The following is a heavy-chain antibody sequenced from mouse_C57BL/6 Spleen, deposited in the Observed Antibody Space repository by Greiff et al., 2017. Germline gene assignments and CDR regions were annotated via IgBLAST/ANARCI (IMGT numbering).Heavy chain of an antibody. Sequence: QVQLQQSGAELVRPGASVTLSCKASGYTFTDYEMHWVKQTPVHGLAWIGAIDPETGGTASNQKFKGKAILTADKSSSTAYMELRSLTSEDSAVYYCTREEEWWSAYWGQGTLVTVSA. CDR3: TREEEWWSAY. D-gene: IGHD1-1*02. CDR2: IDPETGGT. CDR1: GYTFTDYE. J-gene: IGHJ3*01. V-gene: IGHV1-15*01.